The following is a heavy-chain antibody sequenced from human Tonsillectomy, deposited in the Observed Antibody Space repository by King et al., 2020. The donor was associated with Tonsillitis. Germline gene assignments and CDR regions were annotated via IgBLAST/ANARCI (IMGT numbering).Heavy chain of an antibody. CDR3: ARHGPALIAYTVSFDY. V-gene: IGHV4-59*08. J-gene: IGHJ4*02. D-gene: IGHD2-21*01. Sequence: VQLQESGPGLVKPSETLSLTCTVSGGSISSYYWSWIRQPPGKGLEWIGYIYYSGSTNYNPSLKSRVTISVDTYKNQFSLKLSAVTAADTAVYYCARHGPALIAYTVSFDYWGQGTLVTVSS. CDR1: GGSISSYY. CDR2: IYYSGST.